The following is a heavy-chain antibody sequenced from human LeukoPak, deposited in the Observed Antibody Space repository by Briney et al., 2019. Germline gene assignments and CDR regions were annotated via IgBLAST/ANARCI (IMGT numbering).Heavy chain of an antibody. Sequence: ASVKVSCKASGYTFTRYGISWVRQAPGQGLESMGWISPYNGNTNYAQKLQGRVTMTTDTSTSTAYMELRSLRSDDTAVYYCARDPPRRYSGGGDYWGQGTLVTVSS. J-gene: IGHJ4*02. CDR2: ISPYNGNT. V-gene: IGHV1-18*01. D-gene: IGHD5-12*01. CDR1: GYTFTRYG. CDR3: ARDPPRRYSGGGDY.